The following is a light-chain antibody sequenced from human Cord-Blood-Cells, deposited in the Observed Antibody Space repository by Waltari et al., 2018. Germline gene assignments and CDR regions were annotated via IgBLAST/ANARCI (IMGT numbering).Light chain of an antibody. CDR2: AAS. CDR3: QQSYSTPIT. J-gene: IGKJ4*01. V-gene: IGKV1-39*01. CDR1: QSISSY. Sequence: DIQMTQSPSSLSASVGDRVTITCRASQSISSYLNWYQQKPGKAPKLLIYAASSLQSGVPSRFSGSGSGTDCTLTISSLQPEDFATYYCQQSYSTPITVGGGTKVEIK.